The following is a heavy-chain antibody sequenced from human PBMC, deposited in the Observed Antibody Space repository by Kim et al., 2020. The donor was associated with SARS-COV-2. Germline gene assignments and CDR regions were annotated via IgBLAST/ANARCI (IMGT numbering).Heavy chain of an antibody. CDR3: ARGFDS. V-gene: IGHV4-59*09. J-gene: IGHJ4*02. Sequence: IEHSRSTNDHPSPKSRDTISVDTSKTQFSLKLSSVPAADTAVYYCARGFDSWGQGTLVTVSS. CDR2: IEHSRST.